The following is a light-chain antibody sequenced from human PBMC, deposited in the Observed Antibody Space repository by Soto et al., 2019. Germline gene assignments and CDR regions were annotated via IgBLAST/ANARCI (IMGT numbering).Light chain of an antibody. CDR2: AAS. V-gene: IGKV1-17*01. J-gene: IGKJ1*01. CDR3: LQHNCYPRT. Sequence: DIQMTQSPSSLSASVGDRVTITCRASQGIRNDLACYQQRPGKAPKRLIYAASSLQTGVPSRFSGSGSGTEFTLTISSLQPEDFATFYCLQHNCYPRTFGQGTKVEIK. CDR1: QGIRND.